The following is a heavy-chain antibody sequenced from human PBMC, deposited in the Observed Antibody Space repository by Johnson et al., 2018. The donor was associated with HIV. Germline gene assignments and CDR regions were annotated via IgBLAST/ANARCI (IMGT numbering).Heavy chain of an antibody. CDR2: IRYDGSNK. J-gene: IGHJ3*02. CDR3: TSGKSWLAVDAFDI. D-gene: IGHD6-19*01. V-gene: IGHV3-30*02. Sequence: QMQLVESGGGVVQPGGSLRLSCAASGFTFSSYGMHWVRQAPGKGLEWVAFIRYDGSNKYYADSVKGRFTISRDNSENTLYQQMNSLRVEDTAVYYCTSGKSWLAVDAFDIWGQGTMVTVSP. CDR1: GFTFSSYG.